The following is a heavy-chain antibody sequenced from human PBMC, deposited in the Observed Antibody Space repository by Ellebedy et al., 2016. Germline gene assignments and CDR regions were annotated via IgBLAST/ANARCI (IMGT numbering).Heavy chain of an antibody. Sequence: SETLSLTCTVSGGPISSYYWSWIRQPPGKGLEWIGYIYYSGSTNYNPSLKSRVTISVDPSKNLFSLKLRSVTAPDTAVYNCSRHCPNCIDGVWKVRGDCQNDVFDNWGQGTMVTVSS. D-gene: IGHD2-8*01. J-gene: IGHJ3*02. CDR2: IYYSGST. CDR3: SRHCPNCIDGVWKVRGDCQNDVFDN. V-gene: IGHV4-59*08. CDR1: GGPISSYY.